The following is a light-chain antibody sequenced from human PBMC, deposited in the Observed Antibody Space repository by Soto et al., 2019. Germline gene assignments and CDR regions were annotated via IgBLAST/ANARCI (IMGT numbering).Light chain of an antibody. J-gene: IGKJ1*01. Sequence: EIVLTQSPGTLSSSPGEGVTLSCRASQSVSSDSVAWYQQKPGQAPRLLIFGASRRATDIPDRFSGGGSGTDFTLTISRLEPEDFAVYYCQQYGTSPPWTFGQGTKVEIK. CDR2: GAS. CDR1: QSVSSDS. V-gene: IGKV3-20*01. CDR3: QQYGTSPPWT.